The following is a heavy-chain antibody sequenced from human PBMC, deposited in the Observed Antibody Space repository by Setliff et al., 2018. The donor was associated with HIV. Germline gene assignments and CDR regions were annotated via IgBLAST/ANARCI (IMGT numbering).Heavy chain of an antibody. CDR3: ARVGWFGELWSAPFDY. V-gene: IGHV4-34*01. CDR2: ITLGGGT. D-gene: IGHD3-10*01. Sequence: PSETLSLTCAVYGESFSGHYWSWIRQPPGKGLEWIGEITLGGGTNYNPSLKSRVTISVDTSKNQVSLRLTSATAADTAAYYCARVGWFGELWSAPFDYWGQGTLVTVS. CDR1: GESFSGHY. J-gene: IGHJ4*02.